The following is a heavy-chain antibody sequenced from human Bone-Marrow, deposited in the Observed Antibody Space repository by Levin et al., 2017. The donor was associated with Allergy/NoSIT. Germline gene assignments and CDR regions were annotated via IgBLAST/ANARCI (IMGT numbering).Heavy chain of an antibody. D-gene: IGHD2-2*02. CDR2: IKQDGSEK. J-gene: IGHJ4*02. CDR3: ARDSYTKGDY. CDR1: GFTFSSSW. Sequence: GGSLRLSCAASGFTFSSSWMSWVRQAPGRGLEWVANIKQDGSEKSYVDSVKGRFTISRDNARNSLYLQMNSLRAEDTAVYYCARDSYTKGDYWGQGTLVTVSS. V-gene: IGHV3-7*04.